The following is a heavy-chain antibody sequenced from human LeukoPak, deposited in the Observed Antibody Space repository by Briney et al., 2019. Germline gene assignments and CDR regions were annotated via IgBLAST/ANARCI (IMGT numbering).Heavy chain of an antibody. CDR1: GFTFSSYA. D-gene: IGHD3/OR15-3a*01. Sequence: GGSLRLSCAASGFTFSSYAMSWVHQAPGKGLEWVSGIRDSGGNTEYAVSVKGRFTISRDNSKNTVYLQMNSLRAEDTAVYYCAKSSDFWTTYYLYWGQGTLVTVSS. J-gene: IGHJ4*02. CDR2: IRDSGGNT. V-gene: IGHV3-23*01. CDR3: AKSSDFWTTYYLY.